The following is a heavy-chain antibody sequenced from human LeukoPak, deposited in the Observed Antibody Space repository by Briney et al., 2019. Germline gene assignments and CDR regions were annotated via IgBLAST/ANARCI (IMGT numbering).Heavy chain of an antibody. CDR2: IWYDGSNK. CDR1: GFTFSTYG. D-gene: IGHD6-19*01. CDR3: SRVGSSGWPNYFDS. Sequence: GGSLRLSCAASGFTFSTYGMHWVRQAPGKGLEWVAVIWYDGSNKYYAGSVKGRFTISRENAKNYLYLQMNSLTDGDTAVYFCSRVGSSGWPNYFDSWGQGTLVTVSS. V-gene: IGHV3-33*01. J-gene: IGHJ4*02.